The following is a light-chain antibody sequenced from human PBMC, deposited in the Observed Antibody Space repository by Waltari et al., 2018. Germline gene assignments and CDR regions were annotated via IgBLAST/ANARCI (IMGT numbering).Light chain of an antibody. V-gene: IGKV1-5*03. CDR2: KGS. CDR1: QNISNC. J-gene: IGKJ1*01. CDR3: QQYDSYSWT. Sequence: DIQMTQSPSTLSASVGDRVTITCRASQNISNCLAWYQHKLGKAPNRLIYKGSTLEKGVPSRFSGGGSGTEFTLTINSLQPDDFAAYYCQQYDSYSWTFGQGTKVEIK.